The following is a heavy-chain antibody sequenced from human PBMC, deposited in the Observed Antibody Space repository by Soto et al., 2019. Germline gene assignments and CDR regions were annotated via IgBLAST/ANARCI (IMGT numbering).Heavy chain of an antibody. Sequence: XGSLRLSCAASGFSISSYTMNWVRQAPGKGLQWVSSISNRGTHTYSADSVKGRFTISRDNDKNSLYLQMNSLRAEDTAVYYCARDGEDAFDIWGQGTMVTVSS. CDR1: GFSISSYT. V-gene: IGHV3-21*01. J-gene: IGHJ3*02. CDR2: ISNRGTHT. CDR3: ARDGEDAFDI. D-gene: IGHD3-3*01.